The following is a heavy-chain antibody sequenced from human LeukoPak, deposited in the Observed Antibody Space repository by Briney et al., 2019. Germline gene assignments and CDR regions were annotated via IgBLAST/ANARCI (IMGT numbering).Heavy chain of an antibody. CDR2: IYYDGGT. V-gene: IGHV4-59*08. CDR1: GGSVTSYY. J-gene: IGHJ4*02. Sequence: SETLSLTCTVSGGSVTSYYWSWIRQPAGKGLEWIGYIYYDGGTNYNPSLKSRITISLDTSKNQFSLRLSSVTAADTAVYYCAGGGDKAKTGYWGQGTLVTASS. CDR3: AGGGDKAKTGY. D-gene: IGHD2-15*01.